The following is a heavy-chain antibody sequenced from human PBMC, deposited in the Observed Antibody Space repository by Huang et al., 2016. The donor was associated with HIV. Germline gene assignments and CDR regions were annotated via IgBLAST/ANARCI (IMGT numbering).Heavy chain of an antibody. CDR2: RRYDGSNK. CDR3: AKDIGSGSYPYYFDY. Sequence: QVQLVESGGGVVQPGGSLRLSCAASGFTFSIYGIHWVRQAPGKGVEGVAFRRYDGSNKDYADSVKGRFTISRDKSRNTLYLQMNSLRAEDTAVYYCAKDIGSGSYPYYFDYWGQGTLVTVSS. CDR1: GFTFSIYG. J-gene: IGHJ4*02. D-gene: IGHD1-26*01. V-gene: IGHV3-30*02.